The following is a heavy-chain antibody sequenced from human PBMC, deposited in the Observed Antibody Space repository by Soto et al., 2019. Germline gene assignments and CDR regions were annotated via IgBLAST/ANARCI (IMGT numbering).Heavy chain of an antibody. CDR3: ARASLYDFWSGYYDWFDP. D-gene: IGHD3-3*01. J-gene: IGHJ5*02. CDR2: INHSGST. Sequence: SETLSLTCAVYGGSFSGYYWSWIRQPPGKGLEWIGEINHSGSTNYNPSLKSRVTISVDTSKNQFSLKLSSVTAADMAVYYCARASLYDFWSGYYDWFDPWGQGTLVTVSS. CDR1: GGSFSGYY. V-gene: IGHV4-34*01.